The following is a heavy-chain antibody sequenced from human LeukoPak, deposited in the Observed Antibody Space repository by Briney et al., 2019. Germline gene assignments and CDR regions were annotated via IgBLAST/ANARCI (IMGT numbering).Heavy chain of an antibody. CDR3: ARSIAVAGTGGYYFDY. CDR2: INPSGT. V-gene: IGHV1-46*01. D-gene: IGHD6-19*01. J-gene: IGHJ4*02. CDR1: GYSFTSYY. Sequence: ASVKVSCKASGYSFTSYYMHWVRQAPGQGLEWMGIINPSGTTYAQKFQGRVTMTRDTSTSTVYMELSSLRSEDTAVFYCARSIAVAGTGGYYFDYWGQGTLVIVSS.